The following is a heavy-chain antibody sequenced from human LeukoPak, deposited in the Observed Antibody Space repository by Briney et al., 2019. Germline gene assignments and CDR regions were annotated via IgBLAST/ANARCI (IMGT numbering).Heavy chain of an antibody. D-gene: IGHD4-23*01. CDR3: ARGWLAETIMVTPYNY. CDR2: ITPIFGTP. J-gene: IGHJ4*02. CDR1: GDTFSSYD. V-gene: IGHV1-69*01. Sequence: ASVKVSCKASGDTFSSYDISWVRQAPGQGLEWIGGITPIFGTPNYAQEFQGRVTITADESTRTAYMELRSLRSEDTAVYYCARGWLAETIMVTPYNYWGQGTLVTVSS.